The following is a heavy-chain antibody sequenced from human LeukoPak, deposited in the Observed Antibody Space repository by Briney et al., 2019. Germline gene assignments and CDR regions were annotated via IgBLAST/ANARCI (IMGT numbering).Heavy chain of an antibody. CDR2: INHSGST. CDR3: ARPRKDVDTAMDAVFDY. CDR1: GGSFSGYY. J-gene: IGHJ4*02. D-gene: IGHD5-18*01. V-gene: IGHV4-34*01. Sequence: PSETLSLTCAVYGGSFSGYYWSWIRQPPGKGLEWIGEINHSGSTNYNPSLKSRVTISVDTSKNQFSLKLSSTTAADTAVYYCARPRKDVDTAMDAVFDYWGQGTLVTVSS.